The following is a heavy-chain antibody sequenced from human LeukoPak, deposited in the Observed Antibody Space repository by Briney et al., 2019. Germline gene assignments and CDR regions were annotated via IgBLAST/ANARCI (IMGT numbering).Heavy chain of an antibody. Sequence: GGSLRLSCAASGFSFDDYAMHWVRQAPGKGLEWVSPISWDGGTTYYADSVKGRFTISRDNSKDSLYLQMNSLRGEDTAFYYCTTHPDYSRSIYNMDVWGKGTPVTVSS. CDR3: TTHPDYSRSIYNMDV. D-gene: IGHD6-13*01. J-gene: IGHJ6*03. CDR2: ISWDGGTT. CDR1: GFSFDDYA. V-gene: IGHV3-43D*04.